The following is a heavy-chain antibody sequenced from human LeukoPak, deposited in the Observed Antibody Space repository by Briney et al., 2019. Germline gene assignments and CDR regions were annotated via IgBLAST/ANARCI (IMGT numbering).Heavy chain of an antibody. CDR2: ISYDGSNK. V-gene: IGHV3-30*18. D-gene: IGHD6-19*01. Sequence: PGGSLRLSCAASGFTFSSYGMHWVRQAPGKGLEWVAVISYDGSNKYYADSVKGRFTISRDNSKNTLYLQMNSLRAEDTAVYYCAKARTPYSSGWYSLYYMDVWGKGTTVTVSS. J-gene: IGHJ6*03. CDR1: GFTFSSYG. CDR3: AKARTPYSSGWYSLYYMDV.